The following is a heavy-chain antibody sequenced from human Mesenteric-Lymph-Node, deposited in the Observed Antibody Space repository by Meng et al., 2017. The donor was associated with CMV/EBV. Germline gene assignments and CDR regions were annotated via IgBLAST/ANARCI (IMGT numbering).Heavy chain of an antibody. V-gene: IGHV4-39*07. CDR1: GGSVSSSSYY. CDR2: IYYTGGT. Sequence: SETLSLTCTVSGGSVSSSSYYGGWIRQPPGKGLEWIGSIYYTGGTYSNPSLKSRVTITLDTSKNQFSLKLSSVTAADTAVYYCASDVLLWRGSETYWGQGELVTVSS. D-gene: IGHD3-3*01. J-gene: IGHJ4*02. CDR3: ASDVLLWRGSETY.